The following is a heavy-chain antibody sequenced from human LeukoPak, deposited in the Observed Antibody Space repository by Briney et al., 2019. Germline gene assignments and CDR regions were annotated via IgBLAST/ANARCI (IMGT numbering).Heavy chain of an antibody. Sequence: SETLSLTCAVYGGSFNNYYWGWIRQPPGKRLEWIGEINHSGSTNYNPSLKSRVIISVDTSKNQFSLKLSSATAADTAVYYCAISTVDTVMVVRNYCGQGTLVTVSS. CDR1: GGSFNNYY. CDR3: AISTVDTVMVVRNY. V-gene: IGHV4-34*01. D-gene: IGHD5-18*01. J-gene: IGHJ4*02. CDR2: INHSGST.